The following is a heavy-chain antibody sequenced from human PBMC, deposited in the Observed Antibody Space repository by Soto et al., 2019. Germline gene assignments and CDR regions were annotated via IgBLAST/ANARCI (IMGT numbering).Heavy chain of an antibody. Sequence: EVQLVESGGGLVQPGGSLRLSCAASGFTFSTYWMHWVRQAPEKGLAWVSRIKGDASTTSYADSVQGRFTISRDNAKNTLYLGMNSLRADEDTAVYYCARGGLKSYWCDPWGQGTLVTVSS. J-gene: IGHJ5*02. D-gene: IGHD3-10*01. CDR2: IKGDASTT. CDR1: GFTFSTYW. CDR3: ARGGLKSYWCDP. V-gene: IGHV3-74*01.